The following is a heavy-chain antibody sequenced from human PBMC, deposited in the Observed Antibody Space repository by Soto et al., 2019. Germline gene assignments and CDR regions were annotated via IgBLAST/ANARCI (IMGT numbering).Heavy chain of an antibody. CDR1: GYTFSDYY. D-gene: IGHD1-1*01. Sequence: ASVKVSCKASGYTFSDYYIHWVRQAPGQGLEWMGWINPNSGDTKYAPKFQGGVTMTRDTSITTAYMELSRPRSGDTAVYYCAREPATAKPEGVDFWGQGTLVTVSS. CDR3: AREPATAKPEGVDF. J-gene: IGHJ4*02. CDR2: INPNSGDT. V-gene: IGHV1-2*02.